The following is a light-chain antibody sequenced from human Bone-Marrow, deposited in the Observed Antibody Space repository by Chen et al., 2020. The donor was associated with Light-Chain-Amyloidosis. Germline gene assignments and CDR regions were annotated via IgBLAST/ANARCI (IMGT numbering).Light chain of an antibody. CDR1: SSNTGADYA. J-gene: IGLJ3*02. Sequence: QSVLTQPPSVSGAPGPRVTIPCPGSSSNTGADYAVHWYQQLPGAAPKLLIFCNTNRPSGGPDRFSGFKSGTSASLVITGLQAEDEAYYYGQSYDSSLSAWVFGGGTKLTVL. V-gene: IGLV1-40*01. CDR2: CNT. CDR3: QSYDSSLSAWV.